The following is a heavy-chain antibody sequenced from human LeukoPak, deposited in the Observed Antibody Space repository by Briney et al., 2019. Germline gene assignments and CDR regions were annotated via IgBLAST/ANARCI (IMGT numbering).Heavy chain of an antibody. CDR2: ISAYNGNT. D-gene: IGHD6-6*01. J-gene: IGHJ4*02. V-gene: IGHV1-18*01. Sequence: ASVKVSSQPSGYTFTSYGISWVRQAPAQGLAWMGWISAYNGNTNYTQKLQGRVTMTTDTSTSTAYMELRSLRSDDTAVYYCARERVSVFDYWGQGTLVTVSS. CDR1: GYTFTSYG. CDR3: ARERVSVFDY.